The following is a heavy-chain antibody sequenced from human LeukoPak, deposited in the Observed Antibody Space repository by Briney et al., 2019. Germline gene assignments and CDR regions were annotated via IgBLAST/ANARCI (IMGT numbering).Heavy chain of an antibody. Sequence: ASVKVSCKASGYTFSSYYMHWVRQAPGQGLEWVGWINPNSGGTNYAQKFQGRVTMTRYTTISTAYMELSRLRSDDTAVYYCARGPSITMVRGGQWYYYMDVWGKGTTVTISS. CDR3: ARGPSITMVRGGQWYYYMDV. CDR2: INPNSGGT. CDR1: GYTFSSYY. J-gene: IGHJ6*03. V-gene: IGHV1-2*02. D-gene: IGHD3-10*01.